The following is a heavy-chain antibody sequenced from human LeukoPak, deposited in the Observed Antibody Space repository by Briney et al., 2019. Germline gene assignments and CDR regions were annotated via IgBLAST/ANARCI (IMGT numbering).Heavy chain of an antibody. V-gene: IGHV3-48*03. Sequence: GGSLRLSCAAGGFTFSSYEMNWVRQAPGKGLELVSYISSSVSTIYYADSVKGRFTISRDNAKNSLYLQMNSLRAEEPAVYYCARAPGGSYGPTTDFDYWGQGTLVTVSS. CDR1: GFTFSSYE. CDR2: ISSSVSTI. D-gene: IGHD1-26*01. J-gene: IGHJ4*02. CDR3: ARAPGGSYGPTTDFDY.